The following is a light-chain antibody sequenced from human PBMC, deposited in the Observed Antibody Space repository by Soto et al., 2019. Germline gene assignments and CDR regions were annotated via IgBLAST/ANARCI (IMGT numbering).Light chain of an antibody. CDR3: GAWDDSLSGYV. J-gene: IGLJ1*01. V-gene: IGLV1-44*01. Sequence: SVLTQPPSASGTPGRRVTISCSGSSSNIGRNTVNWYQHLPGTAPKLLIYNNNQRPSGVPDRFSGSKSVTSASLAISGLQSEDEADYYCGAWDDSLSGYVFGTGTKVTVL. CDR1: SSNIGRNT. CDR2: NNN.